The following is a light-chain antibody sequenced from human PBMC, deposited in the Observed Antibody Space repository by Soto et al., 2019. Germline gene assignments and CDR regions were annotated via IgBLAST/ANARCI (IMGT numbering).Light chain of an antibody. CDR2: DAS. Sequence: EIVLTQSPATLSLSPGERATLSCRASQSVSSYLAWNQQKPGQAPRLLIYDASSRATGIPARFSGSGSGTDFTLTISSLEPEDFAVYYCQQRSNWPAVTFGPGTKVEIK. J-gene: IGKJ3*01. CDR3: QQRSNWPAVT. V-gene: IGKV3-11*01. CDR1: QSVSSY.